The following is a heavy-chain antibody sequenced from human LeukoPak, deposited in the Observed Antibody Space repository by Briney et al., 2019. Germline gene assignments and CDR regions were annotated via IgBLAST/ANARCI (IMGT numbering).Heavy chain of an antibody. V-gene: IGHV4-38-2*01. CDR2: IYLSGST. CDR3: ASGQWLVHLYFQH. CDR1: GYSISSGYY. Sequence: PSETLSLTCAVSGYSISSGYYWGWIRQPPGKGLEWIGSIYLSGSTYYNPSLKSRVTISVDTSKNQFSLKLSSVTAADTAVYYCASGQWLVHLYFQHWGQGTLVTVSS. D-gene: IGHD6-19*01. J-gene: IGHJ1*01.